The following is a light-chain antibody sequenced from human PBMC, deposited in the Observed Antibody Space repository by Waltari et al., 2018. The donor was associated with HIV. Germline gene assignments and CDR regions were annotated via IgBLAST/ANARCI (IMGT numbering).Light chain of an antibody. Sequence: DIQMTQSPSSLSASVGDRVTITCRASQGIGTDLGWYQQKPGKAPRDLIYAASSLQSGVSSRFSGSGSWTEFTLTINSLQPEDFATYYCLQHNTYPLTIGGGTKVEIK. CDR1: QGIGTD. CDR2: AAS. J-gene: IGKJ4*01. CDR3: LQHNTYPLT. V-gene: IGKV1-17*01.